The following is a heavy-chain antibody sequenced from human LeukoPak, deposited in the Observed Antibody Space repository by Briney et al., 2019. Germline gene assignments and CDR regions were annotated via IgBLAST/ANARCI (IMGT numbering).Heavy chain of an antibody. J-gene: IGHJ4*02. V-gene: IGHV1-8*03. CDR3: ATALSRHDYGDYGACDY. Sequence: VASVKVSCKASGYTFISYDINWLRQATGQGPEWMGWMNPNSGNTGYAQKFQGRVTLTRNTSITTAYMELSSLKSDDTAVYYCATALSRHDYGDYGACDYWGQGTLVTVSS. CDR1: GYTFISYD. D-gene: IGHD4-17*01. CDR2: MNPNSGNT.